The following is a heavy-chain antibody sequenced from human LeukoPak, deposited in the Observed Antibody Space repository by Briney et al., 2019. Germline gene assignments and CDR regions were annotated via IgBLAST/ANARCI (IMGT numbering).Heavy chain of an antibody. CDR1: GGTFSSYA. D-gene: IGHD2-2*01. CDR2: IIPIFGTA. J-gene: IGHJ4*02. Sequence: SVKVSCKASGGTFSSYAISWVRHAPGQGLEWMGGIIPIFGTANYAQKFQGRVTITADESTSTAYMELSSLRSEDTAVYYCARGWNIVVVPAGAYESYFDYWGQGTLDTV. V-gene: IGHV1-69*13. CDR3: ARGWNIVVVPAGAYESYFDY.